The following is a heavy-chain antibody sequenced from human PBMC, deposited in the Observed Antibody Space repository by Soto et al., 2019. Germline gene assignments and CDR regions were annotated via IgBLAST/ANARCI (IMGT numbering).Heavy chain of an antibody. CDR3: ARAAMGGSSWPFDY. Sequence: PSETLSLTCTVSGGSIRSYYWSWIRQPPGKGLEWIGYIYYSGSTNYNPSLKSRVTISVDTSKNQFSLKLSSVTAADTAVYYCARAAMGGSSWPFDYWGQGTLVTSPQ. D-gene: IGHD6-13*01. V-gene: IGHV4-59*12. CDR1: GGSIRSYY. J-gene: IGHJ4*02. CDR2: IYYSGST.